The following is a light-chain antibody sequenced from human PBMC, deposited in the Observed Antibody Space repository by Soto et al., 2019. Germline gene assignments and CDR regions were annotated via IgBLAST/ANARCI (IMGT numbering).Light chain of an antibody. CDR2: AAS. CDR1: QGIGNF. J-gene: IGKJ3*01. Sequence: MTQSPSSLSASLGDTVTITCRASQGIGNFLAWYQQKPGDVPKLLIYAASTVQSGGPSRFSGSGSGTDFTLTISSLQPEDVATYYCQKYNSAPFTFGPGTKVDIK. CDR3: QKYNSAPFT. V-gene: IGKV1-27*01.